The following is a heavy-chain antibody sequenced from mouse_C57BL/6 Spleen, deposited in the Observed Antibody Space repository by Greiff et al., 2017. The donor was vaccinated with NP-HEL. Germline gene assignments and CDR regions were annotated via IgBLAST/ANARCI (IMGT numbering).Heavy chain of an antibody. CDR3: TRVAGSDY. CDR1: GYTFTDYE. CDR2: IDPETGGT. V-gene: IGHV1-15*01. J-gene: IGHJ2*01. Sequence: VQLVESGAELVRPGASVTLSCKASGYTFTDYEMHWVKQTPVHGLEWIGAIDPETGGTAYNQKFKGKAILTADKSSSTAYMELRSLTSEDSAVYYCTRVAGSDYWGQGTTLTVSS.